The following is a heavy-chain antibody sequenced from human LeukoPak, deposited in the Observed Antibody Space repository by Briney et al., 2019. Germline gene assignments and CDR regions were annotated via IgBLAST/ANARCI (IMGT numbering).Heavy chain of an antibody. V-gene: IGHV3-43*02. CDR3: AKDPAGIAVAGTNY. CDR2: ISGDGGST. Sequence: GGSLRLSCAASGFTYDDYAMHWVRQAPGKGLEWVSLISGDGGSTYYADSVKGRFTISRDNSKNSLYLQMNSLRTEDTALYYCAKDPAGIAVAGTNYWGQGTLVTVSS. D-gene: IGHD6-19*01. CDR1: GFTYDDYA. J-gene: IGHJ4*02.